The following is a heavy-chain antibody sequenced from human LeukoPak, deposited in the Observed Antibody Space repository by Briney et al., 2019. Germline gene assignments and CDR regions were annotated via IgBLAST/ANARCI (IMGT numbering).Heavy chain of an antibody. V-gene: IGHV4-61*08. CDR1: GDSVNSAGFS. CDR2: IFHSGNT. Sequence: SETLSLTCTVSGDSVNSAGFSWNWIRQPLGTGLEWIGYIFHSGNTNYNPSLKSRVTISVDTSKNQFSLKLSSVTAADTAVYHCARDNWNYGSSMDVWGQGTTVTVSS. D-gene: IGHD1-7*01. CDR3: ARDNWNYGSSMDV. J-gene: IGHJ6*02.